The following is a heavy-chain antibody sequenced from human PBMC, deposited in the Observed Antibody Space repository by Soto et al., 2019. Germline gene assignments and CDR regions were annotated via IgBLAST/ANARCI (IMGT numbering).Heavy chain of an antibody. D-gene: IGHD5-12*01. CDR1: GATLDTFINFG. CDR3: AIGAATKILVLMYDALEI. V-gene: IGHV1-69*12. J-gene: IGHJ3*02. Sequence: QVQLVQSGAEVKKPGSSVKVSCKASGATLDTFINFGVTWVRRAPGQGLEWMGGIIPVFGTAHYAQKFQGRLTISADESTRTAYMELSSLRSEDTAVYYCAIGAATKILVLMYDALEIWGQGTMVTVSS. CDR2: IIPVFGTA.